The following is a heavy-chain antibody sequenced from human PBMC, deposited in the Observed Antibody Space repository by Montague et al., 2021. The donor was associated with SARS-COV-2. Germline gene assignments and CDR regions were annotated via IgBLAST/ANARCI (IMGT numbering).Heavy chain of an antibody. CDR2: MYYSGST. CDR3: ARDFDY. Sequence: SETLSLTCTVSGGSISSYYWSWTRQPPGKGLEWIGHMYYSGSTNYNPSLKSRVTLSVDTSKSQFSLKLSSVTAADTAVYYCARDFDYWGQGTLVTVSS. J-gene: IGHJ4*02. V-gene: IGHV4-59*13. CDR1: GGSISSYY.